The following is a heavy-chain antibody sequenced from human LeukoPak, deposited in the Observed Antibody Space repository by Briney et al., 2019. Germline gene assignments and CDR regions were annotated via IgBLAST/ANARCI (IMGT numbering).Heavy chain of an antibody. CDR1: GGTFSRYA. CDR2: IIPIFGTA. CDR3: ARDGGAVAGRFDY. Sequence: GASVKVSFKASGGTFSRYAISWVRQAPGQGLEWMGGIIPIFGTANYAQKFQGRVTITADESTSTAYMELSSLRSEDTAVYYCARDGGAVAGRFDYWGQGTLVTVSS. D-gene: IGHD6-19*01. J-gene: IGHJ4*02. V-gene: IGHV1-69*13.